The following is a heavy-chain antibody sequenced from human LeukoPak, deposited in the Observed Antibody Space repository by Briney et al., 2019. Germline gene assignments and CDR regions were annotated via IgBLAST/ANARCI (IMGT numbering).Heavy chain of an antibody. CDR2: ISGSGGST. D-gene: IGHD1-26*01. Sequence: PRGSLRLSCAASGFTFSSYAMSWVRQAPGKGLEWVSAISGSGGSTYYADSVKGRFTISRDNSKNTLYVQMNSLRAEDTAVYYCAKDPGTIVGANSFQHWGQGALVTVSS. CDR1: GFTFSSYA. CDR3: AKDPGTIVGANSFQH. V-gene: IGHV3-23*01. J-gene: IGHJ1*01.